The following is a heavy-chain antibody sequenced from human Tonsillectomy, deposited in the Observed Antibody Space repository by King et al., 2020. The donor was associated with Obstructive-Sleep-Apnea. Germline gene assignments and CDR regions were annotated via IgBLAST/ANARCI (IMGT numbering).Heavy chain of an antibody. CDR2: IYHGGST. J-gene: IGHJ4*02. V-gene: IGHV4-4*02. Sequence: VQLQESGPGLVKPSGTLSLACAVSGGSINSSNWGIWVRQPPGKGLEWIWEIYHGGSTNYNPSLNSRVTISLDRSKNHFSLKLNSFTAADTAVYYCARGGGYSYGKHFDCWGQGTLVTVSS. CDR3: ARGGGYSYGKHFDC. D-gene: IGHD5-18*01. CDR1: GGSINSSNW.